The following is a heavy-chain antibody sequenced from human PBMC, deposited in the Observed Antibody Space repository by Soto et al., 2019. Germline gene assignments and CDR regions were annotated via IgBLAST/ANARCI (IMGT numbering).Heavy chain of an antibody. V-gene: IGHV1-69*02. CDR1: GGTFSSYT. J-gene: IGHJ4*02. Sequence: ASVKVSCKASGGTFSSYTISWVRQAPGQGLEWMGRIIPILGIANYAQKFQGRVTITPDKSTSTAYMEVSSLRSEDTAVYYCARAMYSSGWYDYWGQGTLVTVSS. CDR3: ARAMYSSGWYDY. CDR2: IIPILGIA. D-gene: IGHD6-19*01.